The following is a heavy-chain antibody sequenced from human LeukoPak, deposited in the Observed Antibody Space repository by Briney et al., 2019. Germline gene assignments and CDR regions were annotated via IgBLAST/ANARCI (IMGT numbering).Heavy chain of an antibody. D-gene: IGHD6-19*01. CDR3: AREEWSSGWLGFDY. Sequence: GGSLRLSCAASGFTFSSYAMHWVRQAPGKGREGVAVISYDGSNKYYADSVKGRFTIPRGNSKTTLYLQMNSMRAGDTAVYYCAREEWSSGWLGFDYWGQGTLVTVSS. CDR1: GFTFSSYA. V-gene: IGHV3-30-3*01. J-gene: IGHJ4*02. CDR2: ISYDGSNK.